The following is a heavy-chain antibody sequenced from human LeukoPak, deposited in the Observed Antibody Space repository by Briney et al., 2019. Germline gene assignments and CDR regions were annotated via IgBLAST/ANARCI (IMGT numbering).Heavy chain of an antibody. CDR3: ATSVLRYFDWLGDDAFDI. CDR1: GYTFTSYD. CDR2: MNPNSGNT. Sequence: ASVKVSCKASGYTFTSYDINWVRRATGQGLEWMGWMNPNSGNTGYAQKFQGRVTITRNTSISTAYMELSSLRSEDTAVYYCATSVLRYFDWLGDDAFDIWGQGTTVTVSS. D-gene: IGHD3-9*01. V-gene: IGHV1-8*03. J-gene: IGHJ3*02.